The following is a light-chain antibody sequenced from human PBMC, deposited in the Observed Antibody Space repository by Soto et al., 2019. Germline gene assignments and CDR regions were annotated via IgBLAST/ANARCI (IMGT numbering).Light chain of an antibody. CDR3: PQYGSSPVYT. J-gene: IGKJ2*01. CDR1: QSIASSY. Sequence: EIVLTQSPGTLSLSPGESATLSCRASQSIASSYLAWYQQKPGQAPRLLIYGASSRATGIPDRFSGSGSGTDFTLTITRLEPEDFAVYYCPQYGSSPVYTFGQGTKVDIK. V-gene: IGKV3-20*01. CDR2: GAS.